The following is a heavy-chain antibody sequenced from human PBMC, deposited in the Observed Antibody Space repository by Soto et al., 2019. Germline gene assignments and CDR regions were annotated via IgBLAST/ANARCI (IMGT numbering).Heavy chain of an antibody. CDR3: ARALYGSGVLEV. CDR1: GGSITSYY. CDR2: IYYSGST. D-gene: IGHD3-10*01. V-gene: IGHV4-59*12. J-gene: IGHJ6*02. Sequence: SETLSLTCTVSGGSITSYYWSCIRQHPGKGLEWIGTIYYSGSTNYNPSLKSRVTISVDTSKNQFSLKVRSVTAADTAVYYCARALYGSGVLEVCGQGTTVTGSS.